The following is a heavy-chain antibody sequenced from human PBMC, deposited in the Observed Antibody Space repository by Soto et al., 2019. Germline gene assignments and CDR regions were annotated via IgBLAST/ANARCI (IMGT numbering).Heavy chain of an antibody. Sequence: QITLKESGPTLVKPTQTLTLTCTFSGFSLSTSGVGVGWIRQPPGKALEWLALIYWDDDKRYSPSLKSRLTITKDTAKNQVVLTMNNMDPVDTATYYCAHTYWQWLEGDSFDICGQGTMVTVSS. V-gene: IGHV2-5*02. D-gene: IGHD6-19*01. CDR2: IYWDDDK. J-gene: IGHJ3*02. CDR3: AHTYWQWLEGDSFDI. CDR1: GFSLSTSGVG.